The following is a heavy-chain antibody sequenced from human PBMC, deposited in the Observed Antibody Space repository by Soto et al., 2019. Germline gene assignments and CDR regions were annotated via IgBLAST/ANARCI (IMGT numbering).Heavy chain of an antibody. CDR3: AGTYYNDSSGPFDY. V-gene: IGHV4-31*03. J-gene: IGHJ4*02. CDR2: IYYSGST. Sequence: QVQLQESGPVLVKPSQTLSLTCTVSGGSISSGGYYWSWIRQHPGKGLEWIGYIYYSGSTYYTPSLESRVTISVDTSKNQFSLKLSSVTAADTAVYYCAGTYYNDSSGPFDYWGQGTLVTVSS. D-gene: IGHD3-22*01. CDR1: GGSISSGGYY.